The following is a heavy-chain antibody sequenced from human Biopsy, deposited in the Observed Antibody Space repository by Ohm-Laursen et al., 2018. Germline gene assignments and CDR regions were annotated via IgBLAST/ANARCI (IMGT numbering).Heavy chain of an antibody. CDR3: AKGLRGGRSSYDF. J-gene: IGHJ4*02. CDR1: GFMFDDYA. V-gene: IGHV3-9*01. Sequence: SLRLSCTASGFMFDDYAMHWVRQAPGKGLEWVSTITWNSGSRDYADSVKGRFTISRDNAKTSLYLQMNSLRSEDTALYYCAKGLRGGRSSYDFWGQGTLVTVSS. CDR2: ITWNSGSR. D-gene: IGHD6-6*01.